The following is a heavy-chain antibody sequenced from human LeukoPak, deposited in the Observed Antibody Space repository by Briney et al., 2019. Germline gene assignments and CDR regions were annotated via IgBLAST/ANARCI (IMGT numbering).Heavy chain of an antibody. CDR2: ISYDGSNK. Sequence: GGSLRLSCAASGFTFSSYGMHWVRPAPGKGLEWVAVISYDGSNKYYADSVKGRFTISRDNSKNTLYLQMNSLRAEDTAVYYCAKRGYQAAFDIWGQGTMVTVSS. J-gene: IGHJ3*02. V-gene: IGHV3-30*18. CDR1: GFTFSSYG. D-gene: IGHD3-16*02. CDR3: AKRGYQAAFDI.